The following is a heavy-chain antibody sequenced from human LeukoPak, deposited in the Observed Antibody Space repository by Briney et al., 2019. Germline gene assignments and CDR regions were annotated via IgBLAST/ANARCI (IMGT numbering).Heavy chain of an antibody. D-gene: IGHD6-19*01. V-gene: IGHV1-3*01. J-gene: IGHJ4*02. Sequence: ASVKVSCKASGYTFTSYAVHWVRQAPGQRLEWMGWINAGNGNTKYSQKFQGRVTITRDTSASTAYMELSSLRSEGTAVYYCARMGRYSSGWYPIEGMDYWGQGTLVTVSS. CDR1: GYTFTSYA. CDR3: ARMGRYSSGWYPIEGMDY. CDR2: INAGNGNT.